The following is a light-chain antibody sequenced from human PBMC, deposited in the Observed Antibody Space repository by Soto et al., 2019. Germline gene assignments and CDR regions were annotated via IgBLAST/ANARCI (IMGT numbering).Light chain of an antibody. J-gene: IGKJ1*01. CDR2: KAS. V-gene: IGKV1-5*03. CDR1: QTISSW. Sequence: DIQMTQSPSTLSGSVGDRVTITCRASQTISSWLAWYQQKPGKAPKLLIYKASTLKSGVTSRFGGSGSGTEFTLTISSLQPDDFAPYYCQHYNSYSEAFGQGTKVELK. CDR3: QHYNSYSEA.